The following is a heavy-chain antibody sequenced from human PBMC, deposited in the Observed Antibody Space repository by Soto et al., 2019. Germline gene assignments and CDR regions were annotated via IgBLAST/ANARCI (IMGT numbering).Heavy chain of an antibody. CDR3: FCYSSSGPRDPFAY. CDR2: IRGKPNNYAT. CDR1: GFTFNGST. J-gene: IGHJ4*02. Sequence: PGGSLRLSCAASGFTFNGSTIHWVRQASGKGLEWVGHIRGKPNNYATAYDASVKGRFTISRDESKNTAYLQMNSLKTEDTAVYYCFCYSSSGPRDPFAYWGRGTLVTVSS. V-gene: IGHV3-73*01. D-gene: IGHD6-13*01.